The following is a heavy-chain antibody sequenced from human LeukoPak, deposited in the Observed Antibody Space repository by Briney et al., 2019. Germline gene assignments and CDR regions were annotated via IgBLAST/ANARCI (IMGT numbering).Heavy chain of an antibody. D-gene: IGHD5-12*01. CDR2: IYYSGST. V-gene: IGHV4-59*01. CDR3: AREGIVATIGDAFDI. J-gene: IGHJ3*02. Sequence: PSETLSLTCTVSGGSISSYYWSLIRQPPGKGLEWIGYIYYSGSTNYNPSLKSRVTIAVDTSKNQFSLKLSSVTAADTAVYYCAREGIVATIGDAFDIWGQGTMVTVSS. CDR1: GGSISSYY.